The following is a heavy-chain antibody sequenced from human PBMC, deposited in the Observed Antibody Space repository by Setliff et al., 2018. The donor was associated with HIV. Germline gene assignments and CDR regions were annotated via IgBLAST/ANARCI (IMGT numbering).Heavy chain of an antibody. CDR2: INTSGGSA. J-gene: IGHJ4*01. V-gene: IGHV1-46*01. CDR3: ARNQGDSSGWYAGDY. CDR1: GYTFTSYP. Sequence: ASVKVSCKASGYTFTSYPMHWVRQAPGQGLEWMGVINTSGGSAGYAEKFRGRVTMTRDTSTSTVYMDLRNLRSEDTAVYYCARNQGDSSGWYAGDYWGHGTLGTVS. D-gene: IGHD6-19*01.